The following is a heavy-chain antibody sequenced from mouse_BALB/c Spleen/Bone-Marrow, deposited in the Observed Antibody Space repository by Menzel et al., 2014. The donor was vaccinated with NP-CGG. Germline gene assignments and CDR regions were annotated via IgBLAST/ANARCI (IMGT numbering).Heavy chain of an antibody. V-gene: IGHV2-9*02. CDR1: GFSLTSYG. CDR3: ARGGGSWYFDV. J-gene: IGHJ1*01. CDR2: IWAGGST. Sequence: VKVVESGPGLVAPSQSLSITCTVSGFSLTSYGVHWVRQPPGKGLEWLGVIWAGGSTNYNSALMSRLSISKDNSKSQVFIKMNSLQTDDTAMYYCARGGGSWYFDVWGAGTTVTVSS.